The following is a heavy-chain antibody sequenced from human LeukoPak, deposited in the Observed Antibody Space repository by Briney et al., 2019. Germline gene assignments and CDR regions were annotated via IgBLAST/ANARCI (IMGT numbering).Heavy chain of an antibody. CDR2: IIPILGIA. CDR3: ARDGSIAAVGDGY. D-gene: IGHD6-13*01. V-gene: IGHV1-69*04. CDR1: GGTFSSYA. J-gene: IGHJ4*02. Sequence: XVKVSCKASGGTFSSYAISWVRQAPGXGLEWMGRIIPILGIANYAQKFQGRVTITADKSTSTAYMELSSLRSEDTAVYYCARDGSIAAVGDGYWGQGTLVTVSS.